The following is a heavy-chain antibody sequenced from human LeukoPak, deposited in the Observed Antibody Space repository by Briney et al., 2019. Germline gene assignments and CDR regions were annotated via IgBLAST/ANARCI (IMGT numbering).Heavy chain of an antibody. V-gene: IGHV1-18*04. J-gene: IGHJ4*02. D-gene: IGHD3-10*01. CDR1: GYTFTVYY. Sequence: ASVKVSCTASGYTFTVYYMHWVRQAPGQGLEWMGWISAYNGNTNYAQKLQGRVTMTTDTSTSTDYMELRSLRSDDTAVYYCARDHRFGEFPDYWGQGTLVTVSS. CDR2: ISAYNGNT. CDR3: ARDHRFGEFPDY.